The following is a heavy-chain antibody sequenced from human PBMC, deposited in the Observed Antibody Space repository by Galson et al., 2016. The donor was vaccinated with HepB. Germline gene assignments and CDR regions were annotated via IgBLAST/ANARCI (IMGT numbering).Heavy chain of an antibody. J-gene: IGHJ6*02. CDR2: ISYDGSNK. V-gene: IGHV3-30*18. Sequence: SLRLSRAASAFTFSRYVMHWVRQAPGKGLQWVAVISYDGSNKYYADSVKGRFTISRDNSKNTLYLQMNSLRAEDTAVYYCAKEASGLASYYYYGLDVWGRGTTVTVSS. CDR3: AKEASGLASYYYYGLDV. CDR1: AFTFSRYV. D-gene: IGHD6-19*01.